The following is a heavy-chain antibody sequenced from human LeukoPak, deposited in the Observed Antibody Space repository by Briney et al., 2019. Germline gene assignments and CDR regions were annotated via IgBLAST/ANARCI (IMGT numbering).Heavy chain of an antibody. CDR2: IYYSGST. CDR3: ARDREGYYGMDV. CDR1: GGSISSYY. J-gene: IGHJ6*02. Sequence: SSETLSLTCTVPGGSISSYYWGWIRQPPGKGLEWIGYIYYSGSTNYNPSLKSRVTISVDTSKNQFSLKLSSVTAADTAVYYCARDREGYYGMDVWGQGTTVTVSS. V-gene: IGHV4-59*01.